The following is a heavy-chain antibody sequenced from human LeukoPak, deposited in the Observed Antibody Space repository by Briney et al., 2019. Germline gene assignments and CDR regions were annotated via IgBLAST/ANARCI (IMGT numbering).Heavy chain of an antibody. CDR2: INPNTGGT. D-gene: IGHD3-10*01. CDR1: GYTFTGYY. J-gene: IGHJ4*02. CDR3: ARNPSYYGSGSSYDY. Sequence: ASVKGSCKASGYTFTGYYMHWVRQAPGQGLEWMGWINPNTGGTNYAQKFQGWVTMTRDTSISTAYMELSRLRSDDTAVYFCARNPSYYGSGSSYDYWGQGTLVTVSS. V-gene: IGHV1-2*04.